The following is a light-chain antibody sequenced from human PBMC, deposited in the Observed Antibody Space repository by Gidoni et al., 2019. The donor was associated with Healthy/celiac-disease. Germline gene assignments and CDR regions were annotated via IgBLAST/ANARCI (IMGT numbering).Light chain of an antibody. Sequence: IVLTQSPGTLSLSTGERATLSCRASQSVISRNLAWYQQKPGQAPRLLIYGASSRATGIPDRFSGSGSGTDFNLIISRLEPEDFAVYYCQQHGGSPPISFGQGTRLDIK. CDR3: QQHGGSPPIS. CDR1: QSVISRN. J-gene: IGKJ5*01. V-gene: IGKV3-20*01. CDR2: GAS.